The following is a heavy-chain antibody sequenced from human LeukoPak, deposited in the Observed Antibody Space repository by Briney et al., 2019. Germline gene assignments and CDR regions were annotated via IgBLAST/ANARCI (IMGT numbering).Heavy chain of an antibody. D-gene: IGHD3-9*01. CDR3: ARGPLDILTGYYSPLFDY. V-gene: IGHV3-30-3*01. CDR2: ISYDGSNK. J-gene: IGHJ4*02. CDR1: GFTFSSYA. Sequence: PGGSLRLSCAASGFTFSSYAMHWVRQAPGKGLEWVAVISYDGSNKYYADSVKGRFTISRDNSKNTLYLQMNSLRAEDTAVYYCARGPLDILTGYYSPLFDYWGQGTLVTVSS.